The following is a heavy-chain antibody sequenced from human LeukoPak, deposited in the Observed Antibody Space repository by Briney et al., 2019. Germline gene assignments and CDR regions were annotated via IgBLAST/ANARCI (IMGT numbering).Heavy chain of an antibody. D-gene: IGHD6-13*01. J-gene: IGHJ4*02. Sequence: SETLSLTCAVYGGSFSGYYWSWIRQPLGKGLEWIGEINHSGSTNYNPSLKSRVTISVDTSKNQFSLKLSSVTAADTAVYYCARTGYSSSWYATRFDYWGRGTLVTVSS. V-gene: IGHV4-34*01. CDR1: GGSFSGYY. CDR2: INHSGST. CDR3: ARTGYSSSWYATRFDY.